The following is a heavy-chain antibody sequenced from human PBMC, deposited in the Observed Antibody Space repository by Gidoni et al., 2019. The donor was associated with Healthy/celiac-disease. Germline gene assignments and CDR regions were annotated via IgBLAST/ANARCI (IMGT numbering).Heavy chain of an antibody. J-gene: IGHJ4*02. CDR3: ARLPWDTAMVTY. CDR2: IYYSGST. CDR1: GGSISSSSYY. D-gene: IGHD5-18*01. Sequence: QLQLQESGPGLVKPSETLSLTCTVSGGSISSSSYYWGWIRQPPGKGLEWIGSIYYSGSTYYNPSLKSRVTISVDTSKNQFSLKLSSVTAADTAVYYCARLPWDTAMVTYWGQGTLVTVSS. V-gene: IGHV4-39*01.